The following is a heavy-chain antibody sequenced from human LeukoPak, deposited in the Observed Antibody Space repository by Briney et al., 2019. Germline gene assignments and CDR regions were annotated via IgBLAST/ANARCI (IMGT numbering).Heavy chain of an antibody. V-gene: IGHV3-15*01. CDR3: TRTWPGNTCFNF. CDR2: IKSISYGGTI. CDR1: GFTFSSYW. Sequence: GGSLRLSCAASGFTFSSYWMSWVRQAPGKGLEWLGRIKSISYGGTIDYAAPVKGRFTISRDDSKNTLYLQMDSLETEDTAIYYCTRTWPGNTCFNFWGQGTLVTVSS. D-gene: IGHD1-7*01. J-gene: IGHJ4*02.